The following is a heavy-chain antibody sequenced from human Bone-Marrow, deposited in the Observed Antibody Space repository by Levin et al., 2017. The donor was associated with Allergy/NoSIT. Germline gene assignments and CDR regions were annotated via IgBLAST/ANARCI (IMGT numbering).Heavy chain of an antibody. Sequence: GGSLRLSCAASGFTFSSYSMNWVRQAPGRGLEWVSLISTGSNYIYYADSVKGRFTISRDNAKNSLYLQMNSLRAEDTAVYYCATLGVAPVVTPGGDYWGQGTLVTVSS. D-gene: IGHD4-23*01. CDR3: ATLGVAPVVTPGGDY. J-gene: IGHJ4*02. V-gene: IGHV3-21*01. CDR2: ISTGSNYI. CDR1: GFTFSSYS.